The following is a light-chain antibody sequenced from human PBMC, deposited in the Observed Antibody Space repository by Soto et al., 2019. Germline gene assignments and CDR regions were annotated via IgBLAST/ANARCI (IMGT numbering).Light chain of an antibody. Sequence: EIAMTQSPATLYLSPGERATLSCGASQSVSSNLAWYQQKPGQAPSLLMYGASTRATGTPARFSGSGSGTEFTLTISSLKYEDFAVYYGQQYIRWPLTFGGGTKVDIK. CDR3: QQYIRWPLT. CDR2: GAS. J-gene: IGKJ4*01. CDR1: QSVSSN. V-gene: IGKV3-15*01.